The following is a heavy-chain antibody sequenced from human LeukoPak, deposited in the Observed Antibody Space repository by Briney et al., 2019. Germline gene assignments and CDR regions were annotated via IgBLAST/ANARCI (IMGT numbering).Heavy chain of an antibody. V-gene: IGHV3-74*01. CDR1: GFPFRTYW. D-gene: IGHD6-13*01. CDR2: INTEGSST. CDR3: TKDRSRQQMWGSVKKWFDP. J-gene: IGHJ5*02. Sequence: GGSLRLSCAASGFPFRTYWMHWVRHAPGKGLMWVSRINTEGSSTSYADSVKGRFTISRDNSKNTLYLQMNSLRDEDTAVYYCTKDRSRQQMWGSVKKWFDPWGQGTLVTVSS.